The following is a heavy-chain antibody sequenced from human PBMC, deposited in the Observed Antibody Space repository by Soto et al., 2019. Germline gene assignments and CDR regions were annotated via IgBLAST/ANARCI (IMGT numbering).Heavy chain of an antibody. D-gene: IGHD3-9*01. Sequence: PSETLSLTCTVSGGSISSYYWSWIRQPPGKGLEWIGYIYYSGSTNYNPSLKSRVTISVDTSKNQFSLKLSSVTAADTAVYYCARAREVDTLTGYYKAPFDYWGQGTLVTVSS. CDR3: ARAREVDTLTGYYKAPFDY. V-gene: IGHV4-59*01. CDR2: IYYSGST. CDR1: GGSISSYY. J-gene: IGHJ4*02.